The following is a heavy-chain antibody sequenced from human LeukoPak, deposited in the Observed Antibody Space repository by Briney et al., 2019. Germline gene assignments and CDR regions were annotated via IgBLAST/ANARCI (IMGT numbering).Heavy chain of an antibody. CDR1: GFSFSTYG. V-gene: IGHV3-30*18. CDR2: ISFDSSNK. J-gene: IGHJ6*02. CDR3: AKVEWIQLRAPMDV. Sequence: GRSLRLSCAASGFSFSTYGMHWVRQAPGKGLEWVAVISFDSSNKYYADSVRGRFTISRDNSKNTLYLQMNSLRTEDTAMYYCAKVEWIQLRAPMDVWGQGTTVTVSS. D-gene: IGHD5-18*01.